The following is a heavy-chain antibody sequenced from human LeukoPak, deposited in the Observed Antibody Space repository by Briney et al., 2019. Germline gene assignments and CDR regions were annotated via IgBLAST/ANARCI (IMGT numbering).Heavy chain of an antibody. J-gene: IGHJ3*02. CDR2: ISGSSKIK. Sequence: GGSLRLSCAVSGFTFSNYSVNWVRQAPGKGLEWVSFISGSSKIKNYADSVKGRFTISRDNAKDSLYLQMNSLRVEDTAVYYCARTVKWFGAGEAFDIWGQGTIVTVSS. V-gene: IGHV3-48*04. CDR1: GFTFSNYS. D-gene: IGHD3-10*01. CDR3: ARTVKWFGAGEAFDI.